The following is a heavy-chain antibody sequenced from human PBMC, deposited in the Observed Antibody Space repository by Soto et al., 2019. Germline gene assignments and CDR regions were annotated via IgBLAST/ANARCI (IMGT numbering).Heavy chain of an antibody. Sequence: SETLSLTCTASGGSVSSGSYYWRWIRQPPGKGLEWIGYIYYSGSTNYNPSLKSRVTISVDTSKNQFSLKLSSVTAADTAVYYCARGGGGHSYGYGYYYYGMDVWGQGTTVTVSS. V-gene: IGHV4-61*01. CDR1: GGSVSSGSYY. J-gene: IGHJ6*02. D-gene: IGHD5-18*01. CDR2: IYYSGST. CDR3: ARGGGGHSYGYGYYYYGMDV.